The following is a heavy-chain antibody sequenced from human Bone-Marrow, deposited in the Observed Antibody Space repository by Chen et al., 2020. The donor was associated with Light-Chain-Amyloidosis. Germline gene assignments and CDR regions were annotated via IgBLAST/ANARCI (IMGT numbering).Heavy chain of an antibody. CDR1: GGSFSGYY. D-gene: IGHD3-10*01. CDR2: INHSGST. J-gene: IGHJ4*02. CDR3: ARKLGGPFWY. V-gene: IGHV4-34*01. Sequence: QVQLQQWGAGLLKPSETLSLTCAVYGGSFSGYYWSWIRQPPGKGLEWIGEINHSGSTNYNPSLKSRVTISVDTSKNQFSLKLSSVTAADTAVYYCARKLGGPFWYWRQGTLVTVSS.